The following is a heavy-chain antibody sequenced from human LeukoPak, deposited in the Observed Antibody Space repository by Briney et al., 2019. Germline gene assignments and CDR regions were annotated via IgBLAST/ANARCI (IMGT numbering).Heavy chain of an antibody. Sequence: GASVKASCKASGYTFTSYDINWVRQATGQGLEWMGWMNPNSGNTGYAQKFQGRVTMTRNTSISTAYMELSSLRSEDTAVYYCAIRPYSSGWYGGYGMDVWGQGTTVTVSS. J-gene: IGHJ6*02. CDR1: GYTFTSYD. CDR2: MNPNSGNT. D-gene: IGHD6-19*01. CDR3: AIRPYSSGWYGGYGMDV. V-gene: IGHV1-8*01.